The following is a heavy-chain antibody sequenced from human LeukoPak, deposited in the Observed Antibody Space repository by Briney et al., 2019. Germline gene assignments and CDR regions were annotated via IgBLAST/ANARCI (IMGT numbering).Heavy chain of an antibody. CDR2: MNPNSGNT. D-gene: IGHD3-3*01. CDR1: GYTFTSYD. CDR3: ARVYDRWSGYSSGYYFDY. V-gene: IGHV1-8*01. J-gene: IGHJ4*02. Sequence: ASVKVSCKASGYTFTSYDINWVRQATGQGLEWMGWMNPNSGNTGYAQKFQGRVTMTRNTSISTAYMEMSRLRSDDTAVYYCARVYDRWSGYSSGYYFDYWGQGTLVTVSS.